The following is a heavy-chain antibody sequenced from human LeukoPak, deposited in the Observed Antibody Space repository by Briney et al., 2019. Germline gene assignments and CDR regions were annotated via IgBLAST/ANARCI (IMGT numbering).Heavy chain of an antibody. CDR1: GFTFSSYA. V-gene: IGHV3-23*01. Sequence: GGSLRLSCAASGFTFSSYAMSWVRQAPGKGLEWVSAISGSGGSTYYADSVKGRFTISRDNSKNTLYLQMNGLRAEDTAVYYCATLDVRLGEDYWGQGTLVTVSS. D-gene: IGHD3-10*01. J-gene: IGHJ4*02. CDR2: ISGSGGST. CDR3: ATLDVRLGEDY.